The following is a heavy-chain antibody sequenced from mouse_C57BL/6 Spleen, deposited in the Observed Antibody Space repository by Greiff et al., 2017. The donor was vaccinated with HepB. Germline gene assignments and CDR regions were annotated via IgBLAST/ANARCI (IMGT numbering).Heavy chain of an antibody. V-gene: IGHV1-42*01. J-gene: IGHJ3*01. CDR3: ARSSYDGYAWFAY. D-gene: IGHD2-3*01. CDR2: INPSTGGT. Sequence: EVQLQQSGPELVKPGASVKISCKASGYSFTGYYMNWVKQSPEKSLEWIGEINPSTGGTTYNQKFKAKATLTVDKSSSTAYMQLKSLTSEDSAVYYCARSSYDGYAWFAYWGQGTLVTVSA. CDR1: GYSFTGYY.